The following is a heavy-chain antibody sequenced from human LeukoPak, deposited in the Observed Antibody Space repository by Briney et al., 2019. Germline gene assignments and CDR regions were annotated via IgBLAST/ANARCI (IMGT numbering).Heavy chain of an antibody. J-gene: IGHJ4*02. Sequence: PSGTLSLTCAVSGVSISSNNWWTWVRPPPGKGLEWIGETHRSGDTKYSPSLQTRATISIDNSKNQLSLNLNSVTAADTAVYYCSTRDQSRTDMVPPDYWGQGTLVTVSS. CDR1: GVSISSNNW. D-gene: IGHD5-18*01. V-gene: IGHV4-4*02. CDR3: STRDQSRTDMVPPDY. CDR2: THRSGDT.